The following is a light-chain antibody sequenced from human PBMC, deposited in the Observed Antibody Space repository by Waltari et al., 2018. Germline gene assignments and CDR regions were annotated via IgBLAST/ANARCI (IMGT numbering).Light chain of an antibody. Sequence: DIQMTQSPSTLSPSVGDRVPISCRASQSVGTWLAWYQQKPGKAPKLLIYMASSLESGVPSRFSGSGSGTEFTLTISSLQPDDFATYSCQQYSSFSTFGQGTKV. CDR3: QQYSSFST. CDR2: MAS. J-gene: IGKJ2*01. V-gene: IGKV1-5*03. CDR1: QSVGTW.